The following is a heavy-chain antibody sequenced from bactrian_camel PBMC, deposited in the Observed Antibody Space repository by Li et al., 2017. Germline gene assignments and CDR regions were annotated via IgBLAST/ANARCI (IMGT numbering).Heavy chain of an antibody. CDR2: LGKYNNT. CDR1: GFTVSRLC. J-gene: IGHJ4*01. V-gene: IGHV3-2*01. CDR3: AAAPYVRCTLADGTGRHFRH. D-gene: IGHD7*01. Sequence: HVQLVESGGGSVQAGGSLRLSCSASGFTVSRLCLAWFRRAPGKEREGVATLGKYNNTTYKDSVKERFTISKDNAKNILVLQMYSLEVEDSGMYTCAAAPYVRCTLADGTGRHFRHWGRGTQVTVS.